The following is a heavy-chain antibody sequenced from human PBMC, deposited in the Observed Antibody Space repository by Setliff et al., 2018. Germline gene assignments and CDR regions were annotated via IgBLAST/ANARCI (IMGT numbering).Heavy chain of an antibody. J-gene: IGHJ5*01. D-gene: IGHD3-16*01. V-gene: IGHV1-69*13. CDR1: GFTFRNYA. Sequence: SVKVSCKASGFTFRNYAITWVRQAPGQGLQWLGRFIPILGATNYAQNFQGRVTITADESTSTGYMELRSLRSDDTAVYYCARELRSPYWHLDSWGQGTQVTVS. CDR3: ARELRSPYWHLDS. CDR2: FIPILGAT.